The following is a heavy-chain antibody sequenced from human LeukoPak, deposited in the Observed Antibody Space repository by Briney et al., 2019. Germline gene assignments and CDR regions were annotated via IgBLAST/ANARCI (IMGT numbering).Heavy chain of an antibody. CDR1: GGSISSSSSY. J-gene: IGHJ3*02. Sequence: SETLSLTCTVSGGSISSSSSYWGWIRQPPGKGLEWIGSIYYIGRTYYNPSLTSRVTISVDTSKNQFSLKLSSGTAADTAVYYCARGYGGNLDAFDIWGQGTMVTVSS. CDR2: IYYIGRT. V-gene: IGHV4-39*01. CDR3: ARGYGGNLDAFDI. D-gene: IGHD4/OR15-4a*01.